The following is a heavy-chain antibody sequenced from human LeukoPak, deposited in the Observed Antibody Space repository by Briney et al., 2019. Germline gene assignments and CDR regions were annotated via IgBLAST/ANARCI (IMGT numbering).Heavy chain of an antibody. CDR3: AKDWGLTVTTWYFDY. Sequence: GGSLRLSCAASGFTFNSYWMHWVRQAPGKGLEWVAVISYDGSNKYYADSVKGRFTISRDNSKNTLYLQMNSLRAEDTAVYYCAKDWGLTVTTWYFDYWGQGTLVTVSS. D-gene: IGHD4-17*01. V-gene: IGHV3-30*18. CDR1: GFTFNSYW. CDR2: ISYDGSNK. J-gene: IGHJ4*02.